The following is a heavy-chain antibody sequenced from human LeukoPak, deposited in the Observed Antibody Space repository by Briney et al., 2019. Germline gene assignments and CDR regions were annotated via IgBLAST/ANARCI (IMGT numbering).Heavy chain of an antibody. V-gene: IGHV4-4*07. Sequence: KTSETLSLTCTVSGGSISSYYWSRTRQPAGEGLEWIGRIYTSGSTNYNPSLKSRVTMSVDTSKNQFSLKLSSVTAADTAVYYCAREGSSGYYYDDAFDIWGQGTMVTVSS. CDR3: AREGSSGYYYDDAFDI. J-gene: IGHJ3*02. CDR1: GGSISSYY. D-gene: IGHD3-22*01. CDR2: IYTSGST.